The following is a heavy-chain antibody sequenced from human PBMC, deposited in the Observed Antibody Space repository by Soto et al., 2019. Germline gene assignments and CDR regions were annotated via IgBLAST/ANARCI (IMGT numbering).Heavy chain of an antibody. V-gene: IGHV4-61*01. CDR1: GGSVSSGSYY. CDR2: IYYSGST. Sequence: PWETLSLTCTVSGGSVSSGSYYWSWIRQPPGKGLEWIGYIYYSGSTNYNPSLKSRVTISVDTSKNQFSLKLSSVTAADTAVYYCARDRYYGSGSYTGYYYGMDVWGQGTTVTV. J-gene: IGHJ6*02. D-gene: IGHD3-10*01. CDR3: ARDRYYGSGSYTGYYYGMDV.